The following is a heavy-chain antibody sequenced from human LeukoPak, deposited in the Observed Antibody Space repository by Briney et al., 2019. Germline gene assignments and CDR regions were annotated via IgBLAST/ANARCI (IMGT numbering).Heavy chain of an antibody. CDR2: ISSSSSYI. CDR1: GFTFSSYS. J-gene: IGHJ6*02. V-gene: IGHV3-21*01. D-gene: IGHD3-22*01. Sequence: GGSLRLSCAASGFTFSSYSMNWVRHAPGKGLEWVSSISSSSSYIYYADSVKGRFTISRDNAKNSLYLQMNSLRAEDTAVYYCARDNDSNYYYYGMDVWGQGTTVTVSS. CDR3: ARDNDSNYYYYGMDV.